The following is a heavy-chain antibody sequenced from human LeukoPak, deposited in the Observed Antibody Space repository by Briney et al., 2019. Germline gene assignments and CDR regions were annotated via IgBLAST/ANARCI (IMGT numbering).Heavy chain of an antibody. CDR1: GFTFSSYG. D-gene: IGHD2-2*02. J-gene: IGHJ6*02. CDR3: AKDIEVVVPAAIMEYYGMDV. CDR2: ISYDGSNK. V-gene: IGHV3-30*18. Sequence: AGGSLRLSCAASGFTFSSYGMHWVRQAPGKGLEWVAVISYDGSNKYYADSVKGRFTISRDNSKNTLYLQMNSLRAEDTAVYYCAKDIEVVVPAAIMEYYGMDVWGQGTTVTVSS.